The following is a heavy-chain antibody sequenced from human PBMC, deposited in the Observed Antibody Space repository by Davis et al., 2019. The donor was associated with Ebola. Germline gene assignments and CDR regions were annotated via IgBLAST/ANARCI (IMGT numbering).Heavy chain of an antibody. V-gene: IGHV3-33*08. CDR2: IWYDGSNK. CDR3: ARELTVTTYYYCGMDV. CDR1: GFTFSSYA. Sequence: AGSLTLSCAASGFTFSSYAMSWVRQAPGKGLEWVAVIWYDGSNKYYADSVKGRFTISRDNSKNTLYLQMNSLRAEDTAVYYCARELTVTTYYYCGMDVWGQGTTVTVSS. J-gene: IGHJ6*02. D-gene: IGHD4-17*01.